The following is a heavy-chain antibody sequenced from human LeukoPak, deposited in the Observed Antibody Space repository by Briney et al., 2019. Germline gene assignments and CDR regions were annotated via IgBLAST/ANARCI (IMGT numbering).Heavy chain of an antibody. J-gene: IGHJ4*02. CDR2: IIPILGIA. CDR1: GGTFSSYA. V-gene: IGHV1-69*04. CDR3: ARTTMVRGVIQLDY. Sequence: SVKVSCKASGGTFSSYAISWVRQAPGQGLEWMGRIIPILGIANYAQKFQGRVTITADKSTSTAYMELSSLRSEDTAVYYCARTTMVRGVIQLDYWGQGALVTVSS. D-gene: IGHD3-10*01.